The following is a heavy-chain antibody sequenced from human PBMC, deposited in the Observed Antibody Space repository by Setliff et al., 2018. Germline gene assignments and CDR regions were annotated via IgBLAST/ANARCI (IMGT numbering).Heavy chain of an antibody. CDR3: ARGGASSRWYYFDY. CDR1: GYTLTELS. J-gene: IGHJ4*02. Sequence: GASVKVSCKVSGYTLTELSRHWVRQAPGKGLEWMGGFDPEDGETIYAQKFQGRVTMTEDTSTDTAYMELSSLRSEDTAVYYCARGGASSRWYYFDYWGQGTLVTVSS. V-gene: IGHV1-24*01. CDR2: FDPEDGET. D-gene: IGHD6-13*01.